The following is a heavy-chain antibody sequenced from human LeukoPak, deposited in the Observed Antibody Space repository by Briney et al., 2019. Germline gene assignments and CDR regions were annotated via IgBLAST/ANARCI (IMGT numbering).Heavy chain of an antibody. V-gene: IGHV3-23*01. D-gene: IGHD1-26*01. CDR3: AKDAVGATAYYFDY. Sequence: PGGSLRLSCAASGFTFSSYAMSWVRQAPGKGLEWVSAISSSGDTYYAGSVKGRFTISRDNSKNTLYLRMNSLRAEDTAVYYCAKDAVGATAYYFDYWGQGTLVTVSS. CDR2: ISSSGDT. CDR1: GFTFSSYA. J-gene: IGHJ4*02.